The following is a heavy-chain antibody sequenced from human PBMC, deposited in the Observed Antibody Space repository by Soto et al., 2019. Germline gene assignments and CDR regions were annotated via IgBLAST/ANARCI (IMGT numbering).Heavy chain of an antibody. Sequence: PSETLSLTCTVSGGSISSYYWSWIRQPPGKGLGWIGYIYYSGSSNYNPSLKSRVTISVDSSKNQFSLKLSSVTAADTAVYYCARGEYSKGSVVDYWGQGTLVTVSS. J-gene: IGHJ4*02. CDR2: IYYSGSS. D-gene: IGHD4-4*01. V-gene: IGHV4-59*01. CDR1: GGSISSYY. CDR3: ARGEYSKGSVVDY.